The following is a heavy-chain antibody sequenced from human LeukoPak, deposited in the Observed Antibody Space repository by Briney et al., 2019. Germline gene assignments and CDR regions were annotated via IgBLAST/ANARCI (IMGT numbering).Heavy chain of an antibody. V-gene: IGHV3-21*01. Sequence: GGSLRLSCAASGFTFSSYSMNWVRQAPGKGLEWVSSISSSSSYIYYADSVKGRFTISRDNAKNSLYLQMNSLRAEDTAVYYCARATYYYYSSGYYPPYYFDYWGQGTLVTVSS. D-gene: IGHD3-22*01. CDR3: ARATYYYYSSGYYPPYYFDY. CDR2: ISSSSSYI. CDR1: GFTFSSYS. J-gene: IGHJ4*02.